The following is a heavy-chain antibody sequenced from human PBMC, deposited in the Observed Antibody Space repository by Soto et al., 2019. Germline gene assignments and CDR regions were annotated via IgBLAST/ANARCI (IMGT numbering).Heavy chain of an antibody. J-gene: IGHJ5*02. CDR2: ITSDGKSK. D-gene: IGHD2-21*02. CDR1: GFNFSNHW. Sequence: SLRLSCAAFGFNFSNHWMHWVRQRPAEGLVWVSRITSDGKSKAYAESVKGRFAISRDNAKNTLYLQMNGLTAEDTAVYYCARESGDWPLNWFDPWGQGTLVTVSS. CDR3: ARESGDWPLNWFDP. V-gene: IGHV3-74*01.